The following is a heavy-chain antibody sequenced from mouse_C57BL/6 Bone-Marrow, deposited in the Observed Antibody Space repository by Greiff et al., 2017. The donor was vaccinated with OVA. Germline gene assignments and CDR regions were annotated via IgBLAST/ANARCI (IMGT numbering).Heavy chain of an antibody. Sequence: VKLVESGPGLVQPSQSLSITCTVSGFSLTSYGVHWVRQSPGKGLEWLGVIWSGGSTDYNAAFISRLSISKDNSKSQVFFKMNSLQADDTAIYYCARTPIYDGYFWFAYWGQGTLVTVSA. J-gene: IGHJ3*01. CDR2: IWSGGST. D-gene: IGHD2-3*01. V-gene: IGHV2-2*01. CDR1: GFSLTSYG. CDR3: ARTPIYDGYFWFAY.